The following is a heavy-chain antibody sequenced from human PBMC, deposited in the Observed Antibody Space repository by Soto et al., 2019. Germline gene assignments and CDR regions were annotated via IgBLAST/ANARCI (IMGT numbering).Heavy chain of an antibody. V-gene: IGHV1-18*01. D-gene: IGHD2-15*01. Sequence: ASVKVSCKASGYTFTSYGISWVRQAPGQGLEWMGWISAYNGNTNYAQKLQGRVTMTTDTSTSTAYMELRSLSSDDTAVYSCARAAPLGYCSGGSCYPVFVWGQGTLVTVSS. J-gene: IGHJ4*02. CDR1: GYTFTSYG. CDR2: ISAYNGNT. CDR3: ARAAPLGYCSGGSCYPVFV.